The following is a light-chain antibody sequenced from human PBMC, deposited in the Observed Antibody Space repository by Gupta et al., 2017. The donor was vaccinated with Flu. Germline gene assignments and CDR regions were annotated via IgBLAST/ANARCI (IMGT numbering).Light chain of an antibody. J-gene: IGKJ1*01. CDR1: QNILYSSNNNNY. Sequence: VLPTSPDSLAVSPGERATINCKSSQNILYSSNNNNYLAWYQQKPGQPPKLLIYWASTRESGVHDRFGCRGSGQACTSTSGSMQAEDGAVSSGQHYYRHLRTFGRGTKVEIK. CDR2: WAS. CDR3: QHYYRHLRT. V-gene: IGKV4-1*01.